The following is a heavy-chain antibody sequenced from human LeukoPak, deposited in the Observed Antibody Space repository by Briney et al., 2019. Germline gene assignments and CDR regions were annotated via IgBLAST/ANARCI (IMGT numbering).Heavy chain of an antibody. V-gene: IGHV1-8*01. D-gene: IGHD3-3*01. CDR1: GYTFTSYD. CDR3: ARGWYYDFWSGYYRWFDP. CDR2: MNPNSGNT. Sequence: ASVKVSCKASGYTFTSYDINWVRQATGQGLEWMGWMNPNSGNTGYAQKFQGRVTMTRNTSISTAYMELSSLRSEDTAVCYCARGWYYDFWSGYYRWFDPWGQGTLVTVSS. J-gene: IGHJ5*02.